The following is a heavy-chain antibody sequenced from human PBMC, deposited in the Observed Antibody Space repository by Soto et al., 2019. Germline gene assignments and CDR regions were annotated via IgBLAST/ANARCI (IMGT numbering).Heavy chain of an antibody. Sequence: VQLLESGGGLVQPGGSLRLSCAASGFIFRDYAMNWVRQAPGKGLEWVSDISGSGDSARYADSVKGRFTISRDNSRDTLYLHVNSVRDDDTAVYYCGKERRGSGWSVCDFWGQGDLVTVSS. CDR3: GKERRGSGWSVCDF. V-gene: IGHV3-23*01. CDR2: ISGSGDSA. J-gene: IGHJ4*02. CDR1: GFIFRDYA. D-gene: IGHD6-19*01.